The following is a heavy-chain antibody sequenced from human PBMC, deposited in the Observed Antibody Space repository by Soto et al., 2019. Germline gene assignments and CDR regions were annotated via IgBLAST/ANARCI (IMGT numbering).Heavy chain of an antibody. CDR1: GGTFSRHS. V-gene: IGHV1-69*08. D-gene: IGHD2-2*01. CDR3: AREDRDRESALVPAALDGMDV. J-gene: IGHJ6*02. CDR2: SMPLFDIA. Sequence: QVQLVQSGAEVKKPGSSVKVSCKASGGTFSRHSITWVRQAPGHGLEWMGRSMPLFDIASYAQKFQGRVTITADKSTSTAYTELSSLRSEDTAVYCCAREDRDRESALVPAALDGMDVWGQGTTVTVSS.